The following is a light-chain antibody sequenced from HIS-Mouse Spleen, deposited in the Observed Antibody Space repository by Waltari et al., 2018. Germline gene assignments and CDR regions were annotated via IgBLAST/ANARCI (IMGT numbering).Light chain of an antibody. J-gene: IGLJ2*01. CDR3: CSYAGSSTLV. CDR2: EGS. V-gene: IGLV2-23*01. Sequence: QSALTQPASVSGSPGPSITISCTGTRTDVRSYNLVHWYKQHPGKAPKLMIYEGSKRPSGFSNRFSGSKSGNTASLTISGLQAEDEADYYCCSYAGSSTLVFGGGTKLTVL. CDR1: RTDVRSYNL.